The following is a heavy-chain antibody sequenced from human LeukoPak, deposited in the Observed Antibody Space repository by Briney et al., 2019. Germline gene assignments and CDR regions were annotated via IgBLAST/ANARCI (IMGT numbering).Heavy chain of an antibody. CDR2: IKEDGTTI. J-gene: IGHJ5*02. V-gene: IGHV3-7*01. D-gene: IGHD3-16*01. CDR3: ARVVDYGWFDP. CDR1: GFILRNYG. Sequence: GGSLRLSCTASGFILRNYGMGWVRQAPRKGLEWVANIKEDGTTIFYVDSGKGRFTISRDNAKNSLYLQMNSVRDEDTAVYDCARVVDYGWFDPWGQGNLVAVSS.